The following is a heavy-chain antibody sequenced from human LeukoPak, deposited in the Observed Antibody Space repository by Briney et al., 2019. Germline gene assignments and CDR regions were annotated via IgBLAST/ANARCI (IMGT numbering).Heavy chain of an antibody. D-gene: IGHD3-10*01. J-gene: IGHJ4*02. Sequence: ASVEVSCKASGYTFTGYYMHWVRQAPRQGLEWMGWINPNSGGTNYAQKFQGRVTMTRDTSISTAYMELSRLRSDDTDVYYCARDRRFGELGDYWGQGTQVTGSS. CDR3: ARDRRFGELGDY. CDR1: GYTFTGYY. V-gene: IGHV1-2*02. CDR2: INPNSGGT.